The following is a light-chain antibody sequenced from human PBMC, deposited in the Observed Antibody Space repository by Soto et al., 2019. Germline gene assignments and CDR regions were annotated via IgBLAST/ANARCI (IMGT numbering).Light chain of an antibody. Sequence: EIVMTQSPATLSVSPGERATLSCRASQSVSSNLAWYQQKPGQAPRLHIYGASTRATGIPARFSGSGSGTEYTLTIRSLQSEDFAVYYCQQYNSRPPFTFGPGTKVDI. CDR3: QQYNSRPPFT. J-gene: IGKJ3*01. CDR1: QSVSSN. CDR2: GAS. V-gene: IGKV3-15*01.